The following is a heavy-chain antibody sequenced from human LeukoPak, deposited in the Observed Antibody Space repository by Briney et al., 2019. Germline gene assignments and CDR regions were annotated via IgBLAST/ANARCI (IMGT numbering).Heavy chain of an antibody. CDR2: TYYRSKWYN. V-gene: IGHV6-1*01. CDR1: GDSVSSNSAA. Sequence: SQTLSLTCAISGDSVSSNSAAWNWIRQSPSRGLEWLGRTYYRSKWYNDYAVSVKSRITINPDTSKNQFSLKMSSVTAADTAVYCCARDRRDLPYYYYYVDVWGKGTTVTISS. J-gene: IGHJ6*03. CDR3: ARDRRDLPYYYYYVDV.